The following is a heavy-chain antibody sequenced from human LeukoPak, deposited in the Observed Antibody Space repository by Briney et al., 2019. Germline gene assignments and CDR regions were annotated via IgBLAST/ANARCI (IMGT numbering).Heavy chain of an antibody. CDR1: GCTFSSYA. J-gene: IGHJ4*02. V-gene: IGHV3-23*01. D-gene: IGHD3-10*01. CDR2: ISGSGGST. CDR3: AKDYYRRNALDY. Sequence: GGSLRLSCAASGCTFSSYAMSWVRQAPGKGLEWVSAISGSGGSTYYADSVKGRFTISRDNSKNTLYLQMNSLRAEDTAVYYCAKDYYRRNALDYWGQGTLVTVSS.